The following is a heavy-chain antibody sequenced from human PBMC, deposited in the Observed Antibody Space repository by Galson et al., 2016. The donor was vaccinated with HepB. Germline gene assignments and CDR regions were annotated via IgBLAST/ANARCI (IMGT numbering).Heavy chain of an antibody. V-gene: IGHV6-1*01. J-gene: IGHJ5*02. CDR1: GDSVSNNSAG. Sequence: CAISGDSVSNNSAGWNWIRQSPSRGLEWLGRTYYRSKRYDDYAVFVKSRITIRSDTSRNQFSLQLHSGTPDDTAVYYCARGVAAPVAGDWFDPWGQGTLVTVSS. D-gene: IGHD6-19*01. CDR2: TYYRSKRYD. CDR3: ARGVAAPVAGDWFDP.